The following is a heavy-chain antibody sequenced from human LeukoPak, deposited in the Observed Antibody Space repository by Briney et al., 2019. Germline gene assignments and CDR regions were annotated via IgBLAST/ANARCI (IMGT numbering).Heavy chain of an antibody. D-gene: IGHD3-10*01. CDR3: ARGDYYGSGSYRDWFDP. CDR1: GGSFSGYY. CDR2: INHSGST. Sequence: SETLSLTCAVYGGSFSGYYWSWIRQPPGKGLEWIGEINHSGSTYYNPSLKGRVTISVDRSKNQFSLKLSSMTAADTAVYYCARGDYYGSGSYRDWFDPWGQGTLVTVSS. V-gene: IGHV4-34*01. J-gene: IGHJ5*02.